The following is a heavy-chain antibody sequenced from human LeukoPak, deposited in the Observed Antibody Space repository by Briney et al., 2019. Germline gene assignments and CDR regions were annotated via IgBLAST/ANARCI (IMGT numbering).Heavy chain of an antibody. J-gene: IGHJ4*02. CDR2: INPNSGGT. V-gene: IGHV1-2*06. Sequence: ASVKVSCKASEYTFSDYCIHWVRQAPGQGLEWMGRINPNSGGTNYAQKFQGRVTMTRDTSTSTAYMELSRLRSDDTAVYYCAGGITGTLDYWGQGTLVTVSS. CDR1: EYTFSDYC. D-gene: IGHD1-20*01. CDR3: AGGITGTLDY.